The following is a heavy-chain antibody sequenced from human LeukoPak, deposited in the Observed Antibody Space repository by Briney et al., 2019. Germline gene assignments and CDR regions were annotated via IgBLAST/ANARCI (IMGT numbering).Heavy chain of an antibody. J-gene: IGHJ4*02. D-gene: IGHD1-26*01. Sequence: QSGGSLRLSCAASGFTFSSYAMSWVRQAPGKGLEWVSAISGSGGSTYYADSVKGRFTISRDNTKNTLYLQMNSLRAEDTAVYYCAKSVGAPSYYFDYWGQGTLVTVSS. V-gene: IGHV3-23*01. CDR2: ISGSGGST. CDR1: GFTFSSYA. CDR3: AKSVGAPSYYFDY.